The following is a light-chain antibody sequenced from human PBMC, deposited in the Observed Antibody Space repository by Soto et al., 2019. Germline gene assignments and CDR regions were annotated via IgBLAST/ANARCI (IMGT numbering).Light chain of an antibody. CDR1: QSVSNNY. V-gene: IGKV3-20*01. Sequence: EIVLTSSPGTLSLSPGERAIHSCRASQSVSNNYLAWYQQKPGQAPRRLIYGASSRATGIPDRFSGSGSGTDVTLTISRLEPEDFAVYYCQQYSTSPTFGEGTRLEIK. CDR3: QQYSTSPT. J-gene: IGKJ5*01. CDR2: GAS.